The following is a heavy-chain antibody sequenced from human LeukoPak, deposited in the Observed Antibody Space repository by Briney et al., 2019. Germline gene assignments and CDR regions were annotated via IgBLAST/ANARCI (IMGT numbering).Heavy chain of an antibody. CDR3: ARDTAGSGWRKPGDY. D-gene: IGHD6-19*01. CDR2: INPNSGGT. V-gene: IGHV1-2*02. J-gene: IGHJ4*02. Sequence: GASVTVSCKASGYTFTGYYMHWVRQAPGQGLEWMGWINPNSGGTNYAQKFQGRVTMTRDTSISTAYMELSRLRSDDTAVYYCARDTAGSGWRKPGDYWGQGTLVTVSS. CDR1: GYTFTGYY.